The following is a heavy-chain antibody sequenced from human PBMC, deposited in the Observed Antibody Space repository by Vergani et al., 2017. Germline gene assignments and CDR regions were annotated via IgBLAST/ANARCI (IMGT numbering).Heavy chain of an antibody. D-gene: IGHD3-3*01. CDR1: GGSISTNNYY. V-gene: IGHV4-39*01. CDR2: INHSGST. CDR3: ARHGATLSSSDYDFWSGYYRERYGGWFDP. J-gene: IGHJ5*02. Sequence: QLQLQESGPGLVKPSETLSLTCTVSGGSISTNNYYWSWIRQPPGKGLEWIGEINHSGSTNYNPSLKSRVTISVDTSKNQFSLKLSSVTAADTAVYYCARHGATLSSSDYDFWSGYYRERYGGWFDPWGQGTLVTVSS.